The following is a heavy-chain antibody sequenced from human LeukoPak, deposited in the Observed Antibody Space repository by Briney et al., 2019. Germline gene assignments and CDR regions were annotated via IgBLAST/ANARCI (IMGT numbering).Heavy chain of an antibody. Sequence: SETLSLTCTVSGGSISSYYWSWIRQPPGKGLEWIGYIYYSGSTNYNPSLKSRVTISVDTSKNQFSLKLSSVTAADTAVYYCASGYYYDSSGLYYMDVWGKGTTVTVSS. V-gene: IGHV4-59*01. CDR1: GGSISSYY. CDR3: ASGYYYDSSGLYYMDV. D-gene: IGHD3-22*01. CDR2: IYYSGST. J-gene: IGHJ6*03.